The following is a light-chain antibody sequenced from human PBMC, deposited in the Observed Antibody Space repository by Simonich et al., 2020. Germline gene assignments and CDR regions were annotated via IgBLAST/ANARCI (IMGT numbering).Light chain of an antibody. CDR2: GNS. V-gene: IGLV1-40*01. J-gene: IGLJ3*02. CDR1: SSNIGPGYD. CDR3: QSYDSSLSGFWV. Sequence: QSVLTQPPSVSGAPGQRVTISCTGSSSNIGPGYDVHWYQQLPGTAPNLLIYGNSKRPSGVPDRSSGSKSGTSASLAITGLQAEDEADYYCQSYDSSLSGFWVFGGGTKLTVL.